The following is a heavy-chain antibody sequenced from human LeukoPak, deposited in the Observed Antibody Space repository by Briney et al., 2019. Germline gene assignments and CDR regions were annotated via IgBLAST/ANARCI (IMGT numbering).Heavy chain of an antibody. V-gene: IGHV3-49*03. CDR1: GFIFGDDG. D-gene: IGHD4-17*01. Sequence: PGGSLRLSCTASGFIFGDDGWSWFRLAPGKGLEWICLIRKKAYGETTEYAASVRGGFTISRDDAKSIAYLQMNSLKTEDTALYYCVRGLHDYGDSNYYFDQWGQGTLVTVSS. CDR3: VRGLHDYGDSNYYFDQ. J-gene: IGHJ4*02. CDR2: IRKKAYGETT.